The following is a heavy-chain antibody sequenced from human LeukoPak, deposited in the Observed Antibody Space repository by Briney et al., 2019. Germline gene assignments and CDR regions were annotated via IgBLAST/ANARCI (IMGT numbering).Heavy chain of an antibody. CDR2: IRYDGTNK. D-gene: IGHD6-19*01. Sequence: GGSLRLSCAASEFTFSNYGMHWVRQAPGKGLEWVAFIRYDGTNKYYADSVKGRFTISRDNSKNTLYLKMNSLRGEDTAVYYCARRSSSGWYPDYYYYYMDVWGKGTTVTTSS. CDR1: EFTFSNYG. J-gene: IGHJ6*03. CDR3: ARRSSSGWYPDYYYYYMDV. V-gene: IGHV3-30*02.